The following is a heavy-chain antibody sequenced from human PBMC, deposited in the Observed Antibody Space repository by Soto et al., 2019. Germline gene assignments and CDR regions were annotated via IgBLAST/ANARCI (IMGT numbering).Heavy chain of an antibody. J-gene: IGHJ4*02. CDR2: IYYSGST. CDR1: GGSISSGGYY. Sequence: SETLSLTCTVSGGSISSGGYYWSWIRQHPGKGLEWIGYIYYSGSTYYNPSLKSRVTISVDTSKNQFSLKLSSVTAADTAVYYCARAPFPLGQNFDYWGQGTLVTFSS. V-gene: IGHV4-31*03. CDR3: ARAPFPLGQNFDY.